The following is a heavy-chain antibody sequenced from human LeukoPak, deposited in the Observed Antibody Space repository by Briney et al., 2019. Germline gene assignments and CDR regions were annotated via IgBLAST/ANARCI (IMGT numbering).Heavy chain of an antibody. CDR2: ISGSGGST. Sequence: GRSLRLSCAASGFTFSSYAMSWVRQAPGKGLEWVSAISGSGGSTYYADSVKGRFTISRDNSKNTLYLQMNSLRAEDTAVYYCAKDPRAYYYDSSGYYPDYWGQGTLVTVSS. V-gene: IGHV3-23*01. CDR3: AKDPRAYYYDSSGYYPDY. D-gene: IGHD3-22*01. CDR1: GFTFSSYA. J-gene: IGHJ4*02.